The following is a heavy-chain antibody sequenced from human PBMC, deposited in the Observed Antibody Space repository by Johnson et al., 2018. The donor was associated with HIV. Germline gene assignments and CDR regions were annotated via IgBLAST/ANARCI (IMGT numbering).Heavy chain of an antibody. D-gene: IGHD5-24*01. CDR3: AMFGRGGSHAFDI. V-gene: IGHV3-30*02. J-gene: IGHJ3*02. CDR2: IQYDGKNK. CDR1: GLTFSNYD. Sequence: QVQLVESGGGAVQPGGSLRISCTASGLTFSNYDMHWVRQSPGRWLEEVAFIQYDGKNKYYADSVKGRFTVSRDKSKNTLYLQMKSLRPEDTAFYHCAMFGRGGSHAFDIWGQGTMVTVSS.